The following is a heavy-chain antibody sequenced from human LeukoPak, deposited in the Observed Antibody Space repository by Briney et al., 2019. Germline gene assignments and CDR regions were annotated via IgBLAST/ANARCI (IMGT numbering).Heavy chain of an antibody. V-gene: IGHV1-2*02. CDR3: ARDGGDSSSGDY. CDR1: GYTFTGYY. D-gene: IGHD6-13*01. Sequence: GASVKVSCKASGYTFTGYYMHWVRQAPGQGLEWMGWINPNSGGTNYAQKFQGRVTITRDTSNSTAYMELSRLRSDDTAVYYCARDGGDSSSGDYWGQGTLVTVSS. CDR2: INPNSGGT. J-gene: IGHJ4*02.